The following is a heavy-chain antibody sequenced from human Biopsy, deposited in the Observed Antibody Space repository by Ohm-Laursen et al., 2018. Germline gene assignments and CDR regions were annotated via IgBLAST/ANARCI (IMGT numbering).Heavy chain of an antibody. CDR3: ARGENSSSIFDH. Sequence: TLSLTCTVSGGSIISYYWNWIRQPAGKGLEWIGRIYSSGGTKYNPSLKSRVTMSVDTSKKQLSLKVRSVTAADTAVYYCARGENSSSIFDHWGQGTLVTVSS. V-gene: IGHV4-4*07. J-gene: IGHJ4*02. D-gene: IGHD6-6*01. CDR1: GGSIISYY. CDR2: IYSSGGT.